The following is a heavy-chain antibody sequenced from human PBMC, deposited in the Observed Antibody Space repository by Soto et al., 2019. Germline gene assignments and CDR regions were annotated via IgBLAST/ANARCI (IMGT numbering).Heavy chain of an antibody. CDR2: IYLRGGTT. D-gene: IGHD2-2*01. CDR3: ARGSDASDVPRWPQ. V-gene: IGHV1-46*02. J-gene: IGHJ4*02. CDR1: GYNFNQYY. Sequence: QLQLVQSGPEVRKPGASVRLSCATSGYNFNQYYIHWVRQAPGQGLEWMGIIYLRGGTTEYAHKFRGRVTVTGDTSTRTAYIELSSLRPEDTAVDFCARGSDASDVPRWPQWGQGTLITVSS.